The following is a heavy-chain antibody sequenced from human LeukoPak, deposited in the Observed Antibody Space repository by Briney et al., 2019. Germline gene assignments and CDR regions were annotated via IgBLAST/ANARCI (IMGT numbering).Heavy chain of an antibody. CDR3: AKAGGGLARGYYYGMDV. J-gene: IGHJ6*02. Sequence: PPGGSLRLSCAASGFTFSSYAMSWVRQAPGKGLEWVSAISGSGGSTYYADSVKGRFTISRDNSKNTLYLQMNSLRAEDTAVYYCAKAGGGLARGYYYGMDVWGQGTTVTVSS. CDR1: GFTFSSYA. V-gene: IGHV3-23*01. CDR2: ISGSGGST. D-gene: IGHD3-16*01.